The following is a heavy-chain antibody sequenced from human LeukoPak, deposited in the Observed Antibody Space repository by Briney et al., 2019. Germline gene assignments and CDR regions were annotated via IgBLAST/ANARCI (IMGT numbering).Heavy chain of an antibody. CDR3: ARESVLFNDAFDI. J-gene: IGHJ3*02. V-gene: IGHV4-4*02. CDR2: IYYSGST. D-gene: IGHD3-10*01. Sequence: SGTLSLTCAVSGGSISSSNWWSWVRQPPGKGLEWIGYIYYSGSTYYNPSLKSRVTISVDTSKNQFSLKLSSVTAADTAVYYCARESVLFNDAFDIWGQGTMVTVSS. CDR1: GGSISSSNW.